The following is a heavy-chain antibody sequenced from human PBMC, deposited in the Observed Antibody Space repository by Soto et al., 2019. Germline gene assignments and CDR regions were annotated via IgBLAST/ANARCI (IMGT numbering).Heavy chain of an antibody. CDR2: IYTSGST. D-gene: IGHD6-19*01. CDR1: GGSISYY. V-gene: IGHV4-4*07. Sequence: SETLSLTCTVSGGSISYYWSWIRQPAGKGLEWIGRIYTSGSTNYNPSLKSRFTISRDNAKNSVYLQMNSLRAEDTAVYYCVRDGSTGWHFDSWGQGTLVTVSS. J-gene: IGHJ4*02. CDR3: VRDGSTGWHFDS.